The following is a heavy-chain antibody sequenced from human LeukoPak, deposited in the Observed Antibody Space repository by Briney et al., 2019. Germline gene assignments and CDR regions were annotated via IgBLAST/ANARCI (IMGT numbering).Heavy chain of an antibody. CDR1: GYSISSGYY. CDR2: IYHSGST. D-gene: IGHD3-22*01. CDR3: ARFYYDSSGYPS. Sequence: PSETLSLTCTVSGYSISSGYYWGWIRQPPGKGLEWIGSIYHSGSTYHNPSLKSRVTISVDTSKKQFSLNLSSVTAANTAVYYCARFYYDSSGYPSWGQGTLVTVSS. J-gene: IGHJ5*02. V-gene: IGHV4-38-2*02.